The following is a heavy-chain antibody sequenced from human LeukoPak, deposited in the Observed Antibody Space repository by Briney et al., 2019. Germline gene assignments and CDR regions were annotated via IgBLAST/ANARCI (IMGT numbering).Heavy chain of an antibody. CDR3: AKEGGSGWPLEAFDI. V-gene: IGHV3-9*03. D-gene: IGHD6-19*01. Sequence: GGSLRLSCAASGFTFDDYAMHWVRQAPGKGLEWVSGISWNSGSIGYADSVKGRFTISRDNAKNSLYLQMNSLRAEDMALYYCAKEGGSGWPLEAFDIWGQGTMVTVPS. CDR2: ISWNSGSI. J-gene: IGHJ3*02. CDR1: GFTFDDYA.